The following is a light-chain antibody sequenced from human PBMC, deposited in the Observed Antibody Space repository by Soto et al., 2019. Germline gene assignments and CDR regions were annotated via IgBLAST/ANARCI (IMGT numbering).Light chain of an antibody. J-gene: IGKJ1*01. Sequence: DIQMTQSPSSLSASVGDRVTITCRASQSISSYLNWYQHKPGKAPNLLIYAATTLQSGVPSRFSGSGSGTEFTLTISSLQPDDFATYYCQHYNSYSEAFGQGTKVELK. CDR2: AAT. CDR3: QHYNSYSEA. CDR1: QSISSY. V-gene: IGKV1-5*01.